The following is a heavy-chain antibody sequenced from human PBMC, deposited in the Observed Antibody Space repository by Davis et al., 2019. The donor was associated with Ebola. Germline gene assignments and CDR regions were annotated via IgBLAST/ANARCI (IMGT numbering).Heavy chain of an antibody. CDR2: IDPSDSYT. D-gene: IGHD2-21*01. V-gene: IGHV5-10-1*01. CDR1: GYSFTSYW. CDR3: ARQYCGGDCYYYYYYMDV. J-gene: IGHJ6*03. Sequence: GESLKISCKGSGYSFTSYWISWVRQMPGKGLEWMGRIDPSDSYTNYSPSFQGHVTISADKSISTAYLQWSSLKASDTAMYYCARQYCGGDCYYYYYYMDVWGKGTTVTVSS.